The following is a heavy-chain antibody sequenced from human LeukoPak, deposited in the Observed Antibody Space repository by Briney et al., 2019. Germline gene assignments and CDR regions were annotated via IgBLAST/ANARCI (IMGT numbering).Heavy chain of an antibody. CDR3: ARDGMVASVDY. CDR1: GFTFSNFW. Sequence: GGSLRLSCAASGFTFSNFWMTWVRQAPGKGLVWVSRINTDGSSTSYADSVKGRFTISRDNAKNTLYLQMNSLRAEDTAVYYCARDGMVASVDYWGQGTLVTVSS. CDR2: INTDGSST. J-gene: IGHJ4*02. D-gene: IGHD2-15*01. V-gene: IGHV3-74*01.